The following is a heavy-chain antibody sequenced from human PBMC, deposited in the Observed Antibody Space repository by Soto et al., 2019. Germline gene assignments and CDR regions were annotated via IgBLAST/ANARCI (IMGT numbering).Heavy chain of an antibody. V-gene: IGHV6-1*01. J-gene: IGHJ4*02. CDR1: GDSVSSNNAA. Sequence: SQTLSLTCAISGDSVSSNNAAWNWIRLSPSRGLEWLGRTYHRSKWYNDYAVSVKSRITINPDTSKNQFSLLLNSVIPEDTAVYYCARGNNGYIGDWGQGTLVTVSS. D-gene: IGHD2-8*01. CDR2: TYHRSKWYN. CDR3: ARGNNGYIGD.